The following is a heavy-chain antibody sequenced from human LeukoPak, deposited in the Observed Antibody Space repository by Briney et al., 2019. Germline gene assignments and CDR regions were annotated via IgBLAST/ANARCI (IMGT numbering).Heavy chain of an antibody. D-gene: IGHD6-6*01. CDR2: INHSRST. J-gene: IGHJ4*02. CDR3: ARGGGVYSSSAFDY. Sequence: PSETLSLTCAVYGGSFSGYYWSWIRQPPGKGLEWIGEINHSRSTNYNPSLKSRVTISVDTAKNQFSLKLSSVTAADTAVYYCARGGGVYSSSAFDYWGQGTLVTVSS. V-gene: IGHV4-34*01. CDR1: GGSFSGYY.